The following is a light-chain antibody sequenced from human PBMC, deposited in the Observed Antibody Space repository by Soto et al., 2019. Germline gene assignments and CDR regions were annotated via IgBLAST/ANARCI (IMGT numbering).Light chain of an antibody. V-gene: IGLV2-14*02. J-gene: IGLJ1*01. CDR3: SSYTSISTYV. CDR1: SSDVGTYAL. Sequence: QSVLAQPASVSGSPGQSITISCTGTSSDVGTYALVSWFQQYPGKAPKIIIYEVTRRPSGVSNRFSGSKSGNTAYLTISDLQPEDEADYYCSSYTSISTYVFGTGTRSPS. CDR2: EVT.